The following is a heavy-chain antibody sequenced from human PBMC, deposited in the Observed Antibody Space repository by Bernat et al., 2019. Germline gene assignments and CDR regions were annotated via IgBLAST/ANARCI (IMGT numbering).Heavy chain of an antibody. CDR1: GFTFSDYY. Sequence: QVQLVESGGGLVKPGGSLRLSCAASGFTFSDYYMSWILLAPGKGLDWVSYSCSSSSYTNYADSVKGRFTITRDNAKNSLYLQMNSLRAEDTAVYYCARGTSTSAPYMDVWGKGTTVTVSS. V-gene: IGHV3-11*05. J-gene: IGHJ6*03. CDR3: ARGTSTSAPYMDV. CDR2: SCSSSSYT.